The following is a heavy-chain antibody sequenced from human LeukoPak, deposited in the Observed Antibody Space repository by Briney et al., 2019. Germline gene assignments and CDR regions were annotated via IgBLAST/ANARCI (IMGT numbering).Heavy chain of an antibody. Sequence: GGSLRLSCAASGFTFNSYWMNWVRQAPGKGLEWVSSISSGSTYMYYADSVKGRLTISRDNAQNSMYLQMNSLRAEDTAVYYCGRVGGRSKAAKGDAFDIWGQGTMVTVSS. CDR2: ISSGSTYM. J-gene: IGHJ3*02. CDR3: GRVGGRSKAAKGDAFDI. D-gene: IGHD6-6*01. V-gene: IGHV3-21*01. CDR1: GFTFNSYW.